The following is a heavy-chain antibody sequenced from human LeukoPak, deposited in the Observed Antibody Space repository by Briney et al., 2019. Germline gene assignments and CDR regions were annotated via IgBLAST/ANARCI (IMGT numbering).Heavy chain of an antibody. V-gene: IGHV5-51*01. CDR3: ASSTERGYSSTAFDI. CDR1: GYSFTSYW. Sequence: GESLKISCKGSGYSFTSYWIGWVRQMPGKGLEWMGIIYPGDSDTRYSPSFQGQVTISADKSISTAYLQWSSLKASDTAMYYCASSTERGYSSTAFDIWGQGTMVTVSS. J-gene: IGHJ3*02. CDR2: IYPGDSDT. D-gene: IGHD6-19*01.